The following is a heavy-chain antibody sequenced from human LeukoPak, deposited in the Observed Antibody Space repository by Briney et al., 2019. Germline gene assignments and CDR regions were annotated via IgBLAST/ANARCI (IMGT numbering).Heavy chain of an antibody. CDR1: GYTFTGYY. V-gene: IGHV1-2*02. CDR3: ARDTIVRDYSNSDY. Sequence: ASVKVSCKASGYTFTGYYIHWVRQAPGQGLEWMGWINPNRGGTNYAQKFQGRFTMTRDTSISTAYLELSRLKSDDTAVYYCARDTIVRDYSNSDYWGQGTLVTVSS. CDR2: INPNRGGT. J-gene: IGHJ4*02. D-gene: IGHD4-11*01.